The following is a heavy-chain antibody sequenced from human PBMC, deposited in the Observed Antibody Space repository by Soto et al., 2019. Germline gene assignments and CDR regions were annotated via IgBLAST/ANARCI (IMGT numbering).Heavy chain of an antibody. J-gene: IGHJ4*02. V-gene: IGHV3-23*01. CDR2: LSGGNT. Sequence: GGSLRLSCAASGFTFTSYAMSWVRQAPGKGLEWVSTLSGGNTYYADSVKGRFTISRDNSENTLYLQMISLRVEDMAIYYCAKGPHSSAWHHFDDWDQGTLGTVYS. D-gene: IGHD6-19*01. CDR3: AKGPHSSAWHHFDD. CDR1: GFTFTSYA.